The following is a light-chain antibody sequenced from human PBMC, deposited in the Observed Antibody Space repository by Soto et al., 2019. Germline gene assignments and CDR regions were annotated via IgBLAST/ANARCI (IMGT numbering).Light chain of an antibody. J-gene: IGKJ3*01. V-gene: IGKV3-20*01. Sequence: EIVLTQSPGTLSLSPGERATLSCRASQSVSNSYLAWYQQKPGQAPRLLIYGASSRATGIPDRFSGSGSGTDFTLIISRLEPEDVAVYYCQQYGSSFTFGPGTKVDIK. CDR1: QSVSNSY. CDR2: GAS. CDR3: QQYGSSFT.